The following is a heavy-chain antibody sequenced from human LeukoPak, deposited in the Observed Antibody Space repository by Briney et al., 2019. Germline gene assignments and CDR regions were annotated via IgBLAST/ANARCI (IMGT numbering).Heavy chain of an antibody. CDR3: ASQTRDSSGYSYYFDY. V-gene: IGHV4-30-4*01. Sequence: SETLSLTCTVSGGSISSGDYYWSWIRQPPGKGLEWIGYIYYSGSTYYNPSLKSRVTISVDTSKNQFSLKLSSVTAADTAVYYCASQTRDSSGYSYYFDYWGQGPLVTVSS. CDR1: GGSISSGDYY. D-gene: IGHD3-22*01. J-gene: IGHJ4*02. CDR2: IYYSGST.